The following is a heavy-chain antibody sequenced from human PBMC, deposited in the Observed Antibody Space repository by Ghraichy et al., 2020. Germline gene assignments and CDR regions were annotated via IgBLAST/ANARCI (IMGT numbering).Heavy chain of an antibody. CDR1: GYNFTSHG. V-gene: IGHV1-18*01. D-gene: IGHD3-22*01. CDR3: ARGDRMIVVPRGTFDI. CDR2: ISAYNGDT. J-gene: IGHJ3*02. Sequence: ASVKVSCKTSGYNFTSHGIIWVRQAPGQGLEWMGWISAYNGDTNYAQQLRGRFTMTADTSATTAYMELRSLRYDDTAVYYCARGDRMIVVPRGTFDIWGQGTKVIVSS.